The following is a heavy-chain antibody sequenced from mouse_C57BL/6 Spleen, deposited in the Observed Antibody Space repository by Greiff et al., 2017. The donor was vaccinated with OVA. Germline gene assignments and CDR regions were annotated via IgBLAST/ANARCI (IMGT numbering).Heavy chain of an antibody. CDR2: IYPGNSDT. CDR3: TRCYYSDYVYFDY. V-gene: IGHV1-5*01. J-gene: IGHJ2*01. Sequence: EVKLHYSFPFPVTPRASATTPSQTPAYTFTSYWMHWVKQRPGQGLEWIGAIYPGNSDTSYNQKFKGKANLTAVTSASAANRELRSLTTEDSAVYYCTRCYYSDYVYFDYWGQGTTLTVSS. D-gene: IGHD2-13*01. CDR1: AYTFTSYW.